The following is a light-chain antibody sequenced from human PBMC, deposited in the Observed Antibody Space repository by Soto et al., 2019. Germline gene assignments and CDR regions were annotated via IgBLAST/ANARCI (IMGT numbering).Light chain of an antibody. J-gene: IGKJ1*01. V-gene: IGKV3-15*01. CDR2: GTS. Sequence: EIVMTQSPATLSVSPGERATLSCRASQSVSSNLAWYQQKPGQAPRLLIYGTSTRATGIPARFSGSGSGTEFTLTISSLQSEDFAVYSCQQYNSWPLTFGQGTKVEI. CDR1: QSVSSN. CDR3: QQYNSWPLT.